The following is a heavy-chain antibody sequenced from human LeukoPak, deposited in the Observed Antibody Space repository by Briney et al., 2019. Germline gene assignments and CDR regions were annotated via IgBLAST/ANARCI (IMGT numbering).Heavy chain of an antibody. CDR3: ARVTAAGNWFDP. Sequence: SETLSLTCTVSGGSISSSSYYWSWIRQPPGKGLEWIGYIYYSGSTNYNPSLKSRVTISVDTSKNQFSLKLSSVTAADTAVYYCARVTAAGNWFDPWGQGTLVTVSS. D-gene: IGHD6-13*01. V-gene: IGHV4-61*01. CDR1: GGSISSSSYY. J-gene: IGHJ5*02. CDR2: IYYSGST.